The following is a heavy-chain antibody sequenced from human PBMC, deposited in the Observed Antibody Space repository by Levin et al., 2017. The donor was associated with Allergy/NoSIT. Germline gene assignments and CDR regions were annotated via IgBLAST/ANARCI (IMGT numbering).Heavy chain of an antibody. D-gene: IGHD3-9*01. J-gene: IGHJ4*02. V-gene: IGHV4-39*01. CDR1: GGSISSSSYY. Sequence: SCTVSGGSISSSSYYWGWIRQPPGKGLEWIGTIYYSGSTYYNPSLKSRVTISVDTSKNQFSLKLSSVTAADTAVYYCARHVDYDILTGDRYYFDYWGQGTLVTVSS. CDR2: IYYSGST. CDR3: ARHVDYDILTGDRYYFDY.